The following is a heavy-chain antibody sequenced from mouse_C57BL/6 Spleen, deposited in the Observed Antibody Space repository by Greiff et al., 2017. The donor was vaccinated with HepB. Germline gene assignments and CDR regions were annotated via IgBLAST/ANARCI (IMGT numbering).Heavy chain of an antibody. Sequence: VKLQESGPGLVQPSQSLSITCTVSGFSLTSYGVHWVRQSPGKGLEWLGVIWSGGSTDYNAAFISRLSSSRDNSKSQVFFKRNSLQADDTAIYYCARNLKVVATGGAMDYWGQGTSVTVSS. CDR2: IWSGGST. D-gene: IGHD1-1*01. CDR3: ARNLKVVATGGAMDY. V-gene: IGHV2-2*01. CDR1: GFSLTSYG. J-gene: IGHJ4*01.